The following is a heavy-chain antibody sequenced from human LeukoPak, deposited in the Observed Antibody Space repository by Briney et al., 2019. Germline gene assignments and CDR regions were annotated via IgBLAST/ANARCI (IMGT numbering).Heavy chain of an antibody. J-gene: IGHJ4*02. D-gene: IGHD3-22*01. CDR2: ISGGGST. Sequence: GGSLRLSCAASGFTFSSYGMSWVRQAPGKGLEWVSAISGGGSTYYADSVKGRFTISRDNSKNTLYLQMNSLRAEDTAVYYCASGFPYFDYWGQGTLVTVSS. CDR3: ASGFPYFDY. V-gene: IGHV3-23*01. CDR1: GFTFSSYG.